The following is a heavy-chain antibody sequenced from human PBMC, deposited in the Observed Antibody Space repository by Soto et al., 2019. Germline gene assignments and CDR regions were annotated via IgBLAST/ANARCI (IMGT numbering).Heavy chain of an antibody. D-gene: IGHD6-19*01. CDR3: AGAVALSGAFDI. CDR2: IYWDDDK. CDR1: GFSLSTSGVG. J-gene: IGHJ3*02. Sequence: QITLKESGPPLVKPTQTLTLTCTFSGFSLSTSGVGVGWIRQPPGKALEWLALIYWDDDKRYSPSLKSGLTITKDTSKNQVVLTMTNMDPVDTATYYCAGAVALSGAFDIWGQGTMVTVSS. V-gene: IGHV2-5*02.